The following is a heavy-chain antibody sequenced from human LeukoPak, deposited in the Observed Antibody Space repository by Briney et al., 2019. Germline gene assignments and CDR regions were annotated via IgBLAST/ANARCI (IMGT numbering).Heavy chain of an antibody. D-gene: IGHD3-3*01. V-gene: IGHV3-23*01. CDR2: ISGSGGST. Sequence: GGSLRLSCAASGFTFSSYAMSWVRQAPGKGLEWVSAISGSGGSTYYADSVKGRFTISRDNAKNSLYLQMNSLRAEDTAVYYCARASAAYYDFWSGYYANFDYWGQGTLVTVSS. CDR1: GFTFSSYA. J-gene: IGHJ4*02. CDR3: ARASAAYYDFWSGYYANFDY.